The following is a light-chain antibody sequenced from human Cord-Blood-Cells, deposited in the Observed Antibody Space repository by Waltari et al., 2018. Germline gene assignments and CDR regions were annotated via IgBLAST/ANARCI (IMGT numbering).Light chain of an antibody. CDR3: QQYDNLPWT. CDR2: DAS. J-gene: IGKJ1*01. Sequence: DIQMTQSPSSLSASVGDRVTITCHASQDISHYLNWYQQKPGKAPKLLIYDASNLETGVPSRFSGSGSGTDFTFTISSLQPEDIATYYCQQYDNLPWTFGQGTKVEIK. CDR1: QDISHY. V-gene: IGKV1-33*01.